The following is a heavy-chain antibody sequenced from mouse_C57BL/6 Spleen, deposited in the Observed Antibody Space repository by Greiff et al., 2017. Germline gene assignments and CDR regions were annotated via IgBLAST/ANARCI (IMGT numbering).Heavy chain of an antibody. CDR3: ARWRDGYDYAMDY. CDR2: IYPGSGNT. Sequence: QVQLKESGPELVKPGASVKISCKASGYSFTSYYIHWVKQRPGQGLEWIGCIYPGSGNTKYNEKFKGKATLTADTSSSTAYMQLSSLTSEDSAVYYWARWRDGYDYAMDYWGQGTSVTVSS. CDR1: GYSFTSYY. V-gene: IGHV1-66*01. D-gene: IGHD2-2*01. J-gene: IGHJ4*01.